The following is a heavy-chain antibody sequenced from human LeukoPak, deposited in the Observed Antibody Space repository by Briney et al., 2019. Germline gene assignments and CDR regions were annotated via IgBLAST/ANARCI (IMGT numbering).Heavy chain of an antibody. V-gene: IGHV1-46*01. CDR3: ARGKGGYYYVLDY. Sequence: ASVKVSCKASGYIFTSYYMHWVRQAPGQGLEWMGIINPSGGSTTYAQKSQGRVTLTRDTSTSTVYMELSSLRSEDTAVYYCARGKGGYYYVLDYWGQGTLVTVSS. D-gene: IGHD3-22*01. J-gene: IGHJ4*02. CDR1: GYIFTSYY. CDR2: INPSGGST.